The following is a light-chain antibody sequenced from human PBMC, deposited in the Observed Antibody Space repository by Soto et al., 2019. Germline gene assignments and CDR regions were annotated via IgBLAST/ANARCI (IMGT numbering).Light chain of an antibody. CDR2: GAS. J-gene: IGKJ1*01. Sequence: VLSKSPGTLSLSPGERATLSCRASQSVSSSYLAWYQHKPGQAPRLLIYGASSRATGIPDRFSGSGSGTDFTLTISRLEPEDFAVYYCQQYDSLPSTFGQGTKVDIK. V-gene: IGKV3-20*01. CDR3: QQYDSLPST. CDR1: QSVSSSY.